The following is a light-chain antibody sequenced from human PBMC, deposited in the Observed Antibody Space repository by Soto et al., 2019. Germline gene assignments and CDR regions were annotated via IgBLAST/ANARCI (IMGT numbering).Light chain of an antibody. J-gene: IGKJ2*01. CDR2: GAS. Sequence: EIVLTQSPGTLSLSPGERATLSCRASQVVSSYLAWYQQKPGQAPRLLIYGASSRATGIPDKFSGSGSGTDFTLTIGRLEPEDFAVYYCQQYGSSPYTFGQGTKLEIK. V-gene: IGKV3-20*01. CDR1: QVVSSY. CDR3: QQYGSSPYT.